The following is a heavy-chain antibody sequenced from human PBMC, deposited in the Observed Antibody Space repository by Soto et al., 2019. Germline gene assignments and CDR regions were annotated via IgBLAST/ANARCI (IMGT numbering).Heavy chain of an antibody. CDR2: IKQDGKEK. Sequence: PGGSLRLTCAASEFTFSDYCMILDRQAPGKGLEWVANIKQDGKEKYYVDPVKGRFTISRDNAKSSLYLQMDSLRAEDTALYFCASVVPALSSDYWGQGTLVPVSS. CDR1: EFTFSDYC. V-gene: IGHV3-7*01. CDR3: ASVVPALSSDY. D-gene: IGHD2-2*01. J-gene: IGHJ4*02.